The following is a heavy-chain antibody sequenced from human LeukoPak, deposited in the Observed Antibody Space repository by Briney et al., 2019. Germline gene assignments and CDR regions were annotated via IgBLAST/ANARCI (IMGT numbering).Heavy chain of an antibody. V-gene: IGHV1-2*02. J-gene: IGHJ4*02. CDR1: GFTFTGYY. CDR2: INLNSGGT. D-gene: IGHD4-11*01. CDR3: AKDAVTVATPYFDF. Sequence: ASVKVSCKTSGFTFTGYYVHWVRQAPGQGLEWMGWINLNSGGTTYAQNFQGRVTMTRDTSISTAYMELSRLRSDDTAVYFCAKDAVTVATPYFDFWGQGTLVTVSS.